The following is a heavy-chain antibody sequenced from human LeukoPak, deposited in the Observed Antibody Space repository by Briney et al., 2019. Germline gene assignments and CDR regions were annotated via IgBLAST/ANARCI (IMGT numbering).Heavy chain of an antibody. J-gene: IGHJ4*02. CDR3: AKDPRTWFGELLSPAYFDY. D-gene: IGHD3-10*01. CDR2: ISGSGGST. Sequence: GGSLRLSCAASGFTFSSYAMSWVRQAPGKGLEWVSGISGSGGSTYSADSVKGRFTISRDNSKKTLYLHMNSMRAEETAGYYCAKDPRTWFGELLSPAYFDYWGLGTLVTVSS. V-gene: IGHV3-23*01. CDR1: GFTFSSYA.